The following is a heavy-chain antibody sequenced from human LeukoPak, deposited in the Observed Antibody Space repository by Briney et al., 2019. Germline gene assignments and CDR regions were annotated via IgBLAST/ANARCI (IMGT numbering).Heavy chain of an antibody. V-gene: IGHV4-34*01. CDR3: ARVVYYGSGSYMGS. D-gene: IGHD3-10*01. J-gene: IGHJ4*02. CDR1: GGSFSGYY. Sequence: SETLSLTCAVNGGSFSGYYWSWIRQPPGKGLEWIGEINHSGSTNYNPSLMSRVNMSVDTPKNQFSLKLSSVTAADTAVYYCARVVYYGSGSYMGSWGQGTLVTVSS. CDR2: INHSGST.